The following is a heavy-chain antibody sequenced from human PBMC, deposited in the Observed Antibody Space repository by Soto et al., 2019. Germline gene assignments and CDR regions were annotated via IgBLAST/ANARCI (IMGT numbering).Heavy chain of an antibody. Sequence: PSETLSLTCSVSGDSITSVGYFWIWIRHHPWKGLEWIGYIYYSWTTYYNPSLKSRVTISVDTSKNQFSLKLSSMTAADTAVYFCARGIVGRGHFDYWGQGTLVTVSS. CDR1: GDSITSVGYF. CDR2: IYYSWTT. CDR3: ARGIVGRGHFDY. D-gene: IGHD1-26*01. J-gene: IGHJ4*02. V-gene: IGHV4-31*03.